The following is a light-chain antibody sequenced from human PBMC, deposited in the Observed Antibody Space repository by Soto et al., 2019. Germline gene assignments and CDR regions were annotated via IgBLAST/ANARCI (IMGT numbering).Light chain of an antibody. V-gene: IGLV1-44*01. CDR2: SNN. J-gene: IGLJ2*01. CDR3: AAWDDSLSVGV. Sequence: QSVLTQPPSSSGTPGQRVTISCSGSSSNIGSNTVNWYRQLPGTAPKLLIYSNNQRPSGVPDRFSGSKSGTSASLAISGLESEDEADYYCAAWDDSLSVGVFGGGTKVTVL. CDR1: SSNIGSNT.